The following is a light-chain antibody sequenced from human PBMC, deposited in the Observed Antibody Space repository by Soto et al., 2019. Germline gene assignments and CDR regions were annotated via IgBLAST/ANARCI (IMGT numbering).Light chain of an antibody. J-gene: IGKJ4*01. CDR1: QDISNY. V-gene: IGKV1-33*01. Sequence: DIQMTQSPSSLSASVGDRVTITCQASQDISNYLNWYQQKPGKAPKLLIYDASNLETGVPSRLSGSGSGTDFTFTLSSLQAEDIAPYYWQQYDHLPPGLTFGGGTQVEIK. CDR3: QQYDHLPPGLT. CDR2: DAS.